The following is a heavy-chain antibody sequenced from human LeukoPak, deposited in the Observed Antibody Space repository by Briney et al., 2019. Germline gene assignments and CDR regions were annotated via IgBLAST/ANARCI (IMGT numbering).Heavy chain of an antibody. CDR1: GGSFSGYY. V-gene: IGHV4-34*01. CDR2: INHSGST. CDR3: ARGSPTGGYFDY. Sequence: SETLSLTCAVYGGSFSGYYWSWIRQPPGKGLEWIGEINHSGSTNYNPSLKSRVTISVDTSENQFSLKLSSVTAADTAVYYCARGSPTGGYFDYWGQGTLVTVSS. J-gene: IGHJ4*02.